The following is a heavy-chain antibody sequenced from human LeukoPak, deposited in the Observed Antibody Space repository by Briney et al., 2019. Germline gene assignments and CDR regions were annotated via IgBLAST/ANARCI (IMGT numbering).Heavy chain of an antibody. V-gene: IGHV3-7*01. CDR1: GFTFSTYW. Sequence: GGSLRLSGAASGFTFSTYWMSWVRQAPGKGLEWVANIKQDGSEKYYVDSVKGRFTISRDNAKNSLYLQMSSLRADDTAVYYCARDLPTGSDYFDCWGQGTLVTVSS. J-gene: IGHJ4*02. D-gene: IGHD6-6*01. CDR2: IKQDGSEK. CDR3: ARDLPTGSDYFDC.